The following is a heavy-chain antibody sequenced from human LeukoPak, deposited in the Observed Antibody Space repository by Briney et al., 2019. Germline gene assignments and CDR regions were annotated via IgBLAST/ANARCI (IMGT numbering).Heavy chain of an antibody. Sequence: PSETLSLTCTVSGYSISSGYYWGWIRQPPGKGLEWIGSIYYSGSTYYNPSLKSRVTISVDTSKNQFSLKLSSVTAADTAVYYCAASVHYGWFDPWGQGTLVTVSS. CDR1: GYSISSGYY. J-gene: IGHJ5*02. CDR3: AASVHYGWFDP. D-gene: IGHD3-16*01. V-gene: IGHV4-38-2*02. CDR2: IYYSGST.